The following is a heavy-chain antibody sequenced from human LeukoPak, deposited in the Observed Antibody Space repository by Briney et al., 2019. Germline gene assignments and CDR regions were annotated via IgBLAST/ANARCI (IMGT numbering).Heavy chain of an antibody. CDR2: ISGSGGST. J-gene: IGHJ4*02. CDR3: ARIAVGAHQVEY. Sequence: PGGSLRLSCAASGFTFSSYAMSWVRQAPGKGLEWVSAISGSGGSTYYADSVKGRFTSSRDNAQNTLYLQMNGLTAEDTAIYYCARIAVGAHQVEYWGQGTLVTVSS. D-gene: IGHD6-19*01. V-gene: IGHV3-23*01. CDR1: GFTFSSYA.